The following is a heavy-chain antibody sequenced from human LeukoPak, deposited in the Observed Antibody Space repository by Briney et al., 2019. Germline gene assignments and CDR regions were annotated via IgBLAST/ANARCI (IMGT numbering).Heavy chain of an antibody. Sequence: SETLSLTCAVYGGSFSGYYWSWIRQPQGKGLEWIGYIYHSGSTYYNPSLKSRVTISVDRSKNQFSLKLSSVTAADTAVYYCARDPRGDVGFIDAFDIWGQGTMVTVSS. D-gene: IGHD3-16*01. CDR1: GGSFSGYY. CDR3: ARDPRGDVGFIDAFDI. V-gene: IGHV4-30-2*01. J-gene: IGHJ3*02. CDR2: IYHSGST.